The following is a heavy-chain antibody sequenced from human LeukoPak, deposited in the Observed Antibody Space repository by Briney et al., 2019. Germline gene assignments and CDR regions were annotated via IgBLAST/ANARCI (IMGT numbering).Heavy chain of an antibody. Sequence: GASVKVSCKASGYTFTSYGISWVRQAPGQGLEWMGWINTNTGNPTYAQGFTGRFVFSLDTSVSTAYLQISSLKAEDTAVYYCARGAFWSGYYTGSPYYYYYGMDVWGQGTTVTVSS. J-gene: IGHJ6*02. CDR1: GYTFTSYG. V-gene: IGHV7-4-1*02. D-gene: IGHD3-3*01. CDR3: ARGAFWSGYYTGSPYYYYYGMDV. CDR2: INTNTGNP.